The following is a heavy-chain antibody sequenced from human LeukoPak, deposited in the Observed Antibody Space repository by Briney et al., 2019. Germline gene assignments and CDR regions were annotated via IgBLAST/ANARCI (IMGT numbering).Heavy chain of an antibody. CDR1: VGSICSSNW. Sequence: SGTLSLTCAVSVGSICSSNWWSWVRQPPGKGLEWSGEIYHSGSTNYNPSLKSRVTISVDKSKNQFSLKLSSVTAADTAVYYCARVVFYGDHLSLPLIDYWGQGTLVTVSS. J-gene: IGHJ4*02. CDR3: ARVVFYGDHLSLPLIDY. V-gene: IGHV4-4*02. CDR2: IYHSGST. D-gene: IGHD4-17*01.